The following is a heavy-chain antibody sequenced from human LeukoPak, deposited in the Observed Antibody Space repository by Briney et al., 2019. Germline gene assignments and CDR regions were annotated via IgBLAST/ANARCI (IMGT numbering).Heavy chain of an antibody. Sequence: GGSLRLSCAVSGFTLSDYNMNWIRQAPGKGLEWVSHIRGGSTTTYYADSVRGRFTISRDNAKNSLFLQMNSLRAEDTAVYYCLCRGMSGRSAARAPAYWGQGTLVTVSS. CDR2: IRGGSTTT. CDR1: GFTLSDYN. D-gene: IGHD6-25*01. J-gene: IGHJ4*02. V-gene: IGHV3-11*01. CDR3: LCRGMSGRSAARAPAY.